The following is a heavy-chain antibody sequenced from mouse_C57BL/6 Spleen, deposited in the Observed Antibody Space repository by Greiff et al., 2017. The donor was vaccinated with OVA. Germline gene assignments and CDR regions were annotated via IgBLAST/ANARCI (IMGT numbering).Heavy chain of an antibody. CDR2: IDPEDGET. D-gene: IGHD2-4*01. CDR3: ARGDYDGGAMDY. CDR1: GFNIKDYY. V-gene: IGHV14-2*01. J-gene: IGHJ4*01. Sequence: VQLQQSGAELVKPGASVKLSCTASGFNIKDYYMHWVKQRTEQGLEWIGRIDPEDGETKYASKFQGKATITADTSSNTAYLQLSSLASEDTAVYYCARGDYDGGAMDYWGQGTSVTVSS.